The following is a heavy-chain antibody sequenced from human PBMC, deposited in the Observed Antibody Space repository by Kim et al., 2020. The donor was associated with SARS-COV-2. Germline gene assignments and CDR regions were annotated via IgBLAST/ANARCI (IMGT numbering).Heavy chain of an antibody. J-gene: IGHJ6*02. Sequence: GESLKISCKVSGYIFSNYWIGWVRQMPGEGLEWMGIIHPSDSTVRYSPSIQGHVTISADKSISTTYLRWSSLKASDTAMYYCVRLNNFGSDHYYGLDVWGQGTTVTVSS. CDR1: GYIFSNYW. D-gene: IGHD3-10*01. CDR3: VRLNNFGSDHYYGLDV. V-gene: IGHV5-51*01. CDR2: IHPSDSTV.